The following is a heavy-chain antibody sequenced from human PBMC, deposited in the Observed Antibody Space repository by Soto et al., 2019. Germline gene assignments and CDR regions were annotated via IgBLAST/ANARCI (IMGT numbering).Heavy chain of an antibody. CDR3: AKDNNGGQGASGL. D-gene: IGHD3-16*01. V-gene: IGHV1-3*01. J-gene: IGHJ3*01. CDR1: GYSFTSYA. Sequence: QVQLVQSGPEVKKPGASLQVSCKASGYSFTSYALHWVRQAPGQRLEWMGWTHPGNGNTRYSQKFWGRLTISKDTSASQPYMDLRNRRSEDKAVYYCAKDNNGGQGASGLWGRETMVTVSS. CDR2: THPGNGNT.